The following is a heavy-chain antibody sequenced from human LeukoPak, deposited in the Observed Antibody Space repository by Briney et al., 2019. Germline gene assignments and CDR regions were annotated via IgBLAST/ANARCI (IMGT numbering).Heavy chain of an antibody. V-gene: IGHV4-39*07. Sequence: PSEALSLTCTVSGGSISSSSYYWGWIRQPPGKGLEWIGSIYYSGSTYYNPSLKSRVTISVDTSKNQFSPKLSSVTAADTAVYYCAREQWLVLHWFDPWGQGTLVTVSS. J-gene: IGHJ5*02. CDR1: GGSISSSSYY. CDR3: AREQWLVLHWFDP. CDR2: IYYSGST. D-gene: IGHD6-19*01.